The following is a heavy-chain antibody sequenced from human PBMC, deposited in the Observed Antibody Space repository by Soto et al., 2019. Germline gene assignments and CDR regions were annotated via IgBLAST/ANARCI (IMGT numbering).Heavy chain of an antibody. J-gene: IGHJ5*02. CDR2: IYYSGST. CDR3: ARRADYYGSGSYENGLSWFDP. V-gene: IGHV4-31*03. Sequence: SETLSLTCTVSGGSISSGGYYWSWIRQHPGKGLEWIGYIYYSGSTYYNPSLKSRVTISVDTSKNQFSLKLSSVTAADTAVYYCARRADYYGSGSYENGLSWFDPWGQGTLVTVSS. D-gene: IGHD3-10*01. CDR1: GGSISSGGYY.